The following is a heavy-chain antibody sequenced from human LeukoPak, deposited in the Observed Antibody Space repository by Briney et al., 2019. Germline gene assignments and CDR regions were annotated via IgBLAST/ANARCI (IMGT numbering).Heavy chain of an antibody. V-gene: IGHV3-9*02. CDR1: GFTSDDYA. J-gene: IGHJ4*02. D-gene: IGHD6-19*01. Sequence: PGGSLRLSCAASGFTSDDYAMHWVRQAPGKGLEWVSGISWNSGSIGYADSVKGRFTISRDNAKNSLYLQMNSLRAEDTALYYCAKDLTGYSSGWYDYWGQGTLVTVSS. CDR2: ISWNSGSI. CDR3: AKDLTGYSSGWYDY.